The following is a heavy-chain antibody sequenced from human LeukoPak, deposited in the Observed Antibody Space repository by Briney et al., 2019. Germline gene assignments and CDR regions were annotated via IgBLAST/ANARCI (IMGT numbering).Heavy chain of an antibody. CDR2: ISGDGVST. Sequence: GGSLRLSCVASGLPIGDFAMHWVRQAPGQGLEWVSLISGDGVSTFFTDSVKGRFSISRDNSKNSLSLEMSSLRTEDTAMYYCARESGKFDYWGQGTLVAVSS. CDR3: ARESGKFDY. V-gene: IGHV3-43*02. J-gene: IGHJ4*02. CDR1: GLPIGDFA.